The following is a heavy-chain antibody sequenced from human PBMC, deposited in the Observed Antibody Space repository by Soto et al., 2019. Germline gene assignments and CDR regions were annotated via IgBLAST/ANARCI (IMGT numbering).Heavy chain of an antibody. D-gene: IGHD1-7*01. Sequence: ASVKVSCKASGGTFSSYAISWGRQAPGQGLEWMGGIIPILGIANYAQKFQGRVTITADKSTSTAYMELSSLRSEDTAVYYCAKTDRVTGTTYYCDYWGQGTLVTV. CDR2: IIPILGIA. CDR1: GGTFSSYA. J-gene: IGHJ4*02. V-gene: IGHV1-69*10. CDR3: AKTDRVTGTTYYCDY.